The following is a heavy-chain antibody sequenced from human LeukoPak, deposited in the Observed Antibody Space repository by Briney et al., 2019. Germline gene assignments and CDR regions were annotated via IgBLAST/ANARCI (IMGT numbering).Heavy chain of an antibody. CDR1: GYYSPSYC. D-gene: IGHD3-10*01. CDR3: ARPSYYGSGSPAGY. CDR2: IYPVDSDA. J-gene: IGHJ4*02. V-gene: IGHV5-51*01. Sequence: GESLKISCKGSGYYSPSYCIGWVRQMPGKGLEWMGIIYPVDSDARYNPSFQGQVTISADMSLSTAYLQWTSLKASDTAMYYCARPSYYGSGSPAGYWGQGTLVTVSS.